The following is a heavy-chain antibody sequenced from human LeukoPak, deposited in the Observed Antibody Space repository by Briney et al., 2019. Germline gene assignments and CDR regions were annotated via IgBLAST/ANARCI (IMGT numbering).Heavy chain of an antibody. Sequence: SETLSLTCAVSGGSISSNSYYWGWIRQPPGKGLEWIGSIYYSGSTYYNPSLKSRVTISVDTSKNQCSLKLSSVTAADTAVYYCASPRPRGRITMVRGVTTPGAFDIWGQGTMVTVSS. CDR1: GGSISSNSYY. CDR2: IYYSGST. V-gene: IGHV4-39*07. J-gene: IGHJ3*02. D-gene: IGHD3-10*01. CDR3: ASPRPRGRITMVRGVTTPGAFDI.